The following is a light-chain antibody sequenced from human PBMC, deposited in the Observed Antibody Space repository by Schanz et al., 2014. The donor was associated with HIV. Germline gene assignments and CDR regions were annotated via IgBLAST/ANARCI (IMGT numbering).Light chain of an antibody. CDR3: GSYTTTGTRL. V-gene: IGLV2-14*03. CDR2: DVS. Sequence: QSALTQPASVSGSPGQSITISCSGASSDVDYSYYISWYQQQPGRPPKLIIYDVSNRPSGVSDRFSGSKSGNTASLTISGLQAEDEADYYCGSYTTTGTRLFGGGTKLTVL. CDR1: SSDVDYSYY. J-gene: IGLJ3*02.